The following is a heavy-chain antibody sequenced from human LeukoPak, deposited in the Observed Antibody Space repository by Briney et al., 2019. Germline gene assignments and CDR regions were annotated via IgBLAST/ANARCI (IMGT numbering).Heavy chain of an antibody. J-gene: IGHJ5*02. Sequence: GASVKVSCKASGYTFTSYSINWVRQAPGQGLEWMGWISAYNGNTKYAQKLQGRVTMTTDTSTSTAYMELRSLRSDDTAVYYCAKDTLHRLDPWGQGTLVTVSS. CDR3: AKDTLHRLDP. CDR2: ISAYNGNT. CDR1: GYTFTSYS. V-gene: IGHV1-18*01.